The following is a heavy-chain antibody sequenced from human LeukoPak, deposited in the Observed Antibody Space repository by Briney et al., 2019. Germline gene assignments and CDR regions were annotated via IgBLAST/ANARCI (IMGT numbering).Heavy chain of an antibody. CDR2: VGSRSSYI. CDR3: ARGGGFCGGDCYGIDY. V-gene: IGHV3-21*01. Sequence: GGSLRLSCAASGFTFSPYTMNWVRQASGKGLEWVSFVGSRSSYINYADSVKGRFIISRDDAKNSLYLQMNGLRAEDTAVYYCARGGGFCGGDCYGIDYWGQGTPVTVSS. CDR1: GFTFSPYT. D-gene: IGHD2-21*01. J-gene: IGHJ4*02.